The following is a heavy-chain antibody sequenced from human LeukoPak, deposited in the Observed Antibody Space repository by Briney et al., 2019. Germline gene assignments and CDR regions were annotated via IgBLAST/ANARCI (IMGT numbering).Heavy chain of an antibody. D-gene: IGHD6-19*01. J-gene: IGHJ5*02. CDR3: AKGSIAVAEDWFDP. CDR2: IRYDGSNK. CDR1: GFTFSSYG. V-gene: IGHV3-30*02. Sequence: GGSLRLSCAASGFTFSSYGMHWVRQAPGKGLEWVAFIRYDGSNKYYADSVKGRFTISRDNSKNTLYLQMNSLGAEDTAVYYCAKGSIAVAEDWFDPWGQGTLVTVSS.